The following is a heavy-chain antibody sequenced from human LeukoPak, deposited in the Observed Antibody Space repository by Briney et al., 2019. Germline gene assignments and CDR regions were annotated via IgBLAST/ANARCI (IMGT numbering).Heavy chain of an antibody. D-gene: IGHD2-2*02. V-gene: IGHV3-48*01. J-gene: IGHJ4*02. Sequence: GGSLRLSCAASGFTFSSYAMSWVRQAPGKGLEWVSYISSSSSTIYYADSVKGRFTISRDNAKNSLYLQMISLRAEDTAVYYCARETPLYCSSTSCYIFDYWGQGTLVTVSS. CDR3: ARETPLYCSSTSCYIFDY. CDR2: ISSSSSTI. CDR1: GFTFSSYA.